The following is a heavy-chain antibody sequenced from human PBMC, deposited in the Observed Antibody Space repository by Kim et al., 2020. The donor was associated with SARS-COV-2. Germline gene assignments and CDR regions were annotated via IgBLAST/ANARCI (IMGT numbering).Heavy chain of an antibody. CDR1: GGSISSSSYY. J-gene: IGHJ2*01. CDR2: IYYSGST. V-gene: IGHV4-39*01. D-gene: IGHD6-13*01. CDR3: ARHWKHSSSWDYWDFDL. Sequence: SETLSLTCTVSGGSISSSSYYWGWIRQPPGKGLEWIGSIYYSGSTYYNPSLKSRVTISVDTSKNQFSLKLSSVTAADTAVYYCARHWKHSSSWDYWDFDLWGRGTLVTVSS.